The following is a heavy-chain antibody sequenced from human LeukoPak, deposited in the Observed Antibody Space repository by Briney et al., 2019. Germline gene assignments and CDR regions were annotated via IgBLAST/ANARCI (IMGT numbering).Heavy chain of an antibody. J-gene: IGHJ6*02. CDR1: GFTFSSYA. V-gene: IGHV3-30-3*01. D-gene: IGHD3-22*01. Sequence: GGSLRLSCSASGFTFSSYAMHWVRQAPGKGLEWVAVISYDGSNKYYADSVKGRFTISRDNSKNTLYLQMNSLRAEDTAVYYCARDRDYYDSSGYYGSGMDVWGQGTTVTVSS. CDR3: ARDRDYYDSSGYYGSGMDV. CDR2: ISYDGSNK.